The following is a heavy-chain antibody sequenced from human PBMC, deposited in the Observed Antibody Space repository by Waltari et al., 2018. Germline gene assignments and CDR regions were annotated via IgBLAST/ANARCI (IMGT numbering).Heavy chain of an antibody. Sequence: QVQLQESGPGLVKPSETLSLTCTVSGGSISSYYWSWIRQPPGTGLEWIGYIYYSGSTNYNPSLKSRGTISVDTSKNQFSLKLSSVTAADTAVYYCARVSSSYYDYVWGSYLGWFDPWGQGTLVTVSS. CDR3: ARVSSSYYDYVWGSYLGWFDP. D-gene: IGHD3-16*02. CDR2: IYYSGST. J-gene: IGHJ5*02. V-gene: IGHV4-59*01. CDR1: GGSISSYY.